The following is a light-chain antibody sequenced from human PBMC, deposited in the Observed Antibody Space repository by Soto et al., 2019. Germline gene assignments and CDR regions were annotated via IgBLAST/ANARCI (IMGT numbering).Light chain of an antibody. V-gene: IGLV1-40*01. Sequence: QAVVTQPPSVSGAPGQRVTISCTGSSSNIGADYDVHWYQQFPGTAPKLLIYANNIRPSGVPDRFSGSKSGTSASLAITGLQPEDEADYYCQSHDTTLSGSRVFGGGTKVTVL. CDR3: QSHDTTLSGSRV. CDR1: SSNIGADYD. CDR2: ANN. J-gene: IGLJ3*02.